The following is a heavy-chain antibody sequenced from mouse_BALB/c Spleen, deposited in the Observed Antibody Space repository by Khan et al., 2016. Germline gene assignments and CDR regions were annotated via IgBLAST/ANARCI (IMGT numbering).Heavy chain of an antibody. V-gene: IGHV5-17*02. D-gene: IGHD1-1*01. CDR3: ARDGSGYVFYAMDY. CDR2: ISSGSSTM. J-gene: IGHJ4*01. Sequence: EVELVESGGGLVQPGGSRKLSCAASGFTFSSFGMHWVRQAPEKGLEWVAYISSGSSTMYYADTVKGRFTISRDNPKNTLFLQMTSVRSEDTAMYSWARDGSGYVFYAMDYWGQGTSVTVSS. CDR1: GFTFSSFG.